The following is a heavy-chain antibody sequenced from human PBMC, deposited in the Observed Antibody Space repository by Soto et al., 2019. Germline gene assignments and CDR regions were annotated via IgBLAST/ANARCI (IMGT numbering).Heavy chain of an antibody. CDR2: ISYDGSNK. J-gene: IGHJ4*02. V-gene: IGHV3-30-3*01. CDR1: GFTFSSYA. Sequence: QVQLVESGGGVVQPGRSLRLSCAASGFTFSSYAMHWVRQAPGKGLEWVAVISYDGSNKYYADSVKGRFTISRDNSKNTLYLQMNSLRAEDTAVYYWARDGFDYWGQGTLVTVSS. CDR3: ARDGFDY.